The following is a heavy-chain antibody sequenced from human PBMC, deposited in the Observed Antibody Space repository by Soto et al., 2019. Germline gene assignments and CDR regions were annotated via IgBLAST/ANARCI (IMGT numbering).Heavy chain of an antibody. CDR3: TSLYYGH. CDR2: IRSKADGGTT. CDR1: EFTFANAW. J-gene: IGHJ4*02. V-gene: IGHV3-15*01. D-gene: IGHD4-17*01. Sequence: GGSLRLSCAASEFTFANAWISWVRQAPGKGLEWVGRIRSKADGGTTDYAAPVKGRFTISRDESQNTLYLQMNSLKTEDTAVYYCTSLYYGHWGQGTLVTVSS.